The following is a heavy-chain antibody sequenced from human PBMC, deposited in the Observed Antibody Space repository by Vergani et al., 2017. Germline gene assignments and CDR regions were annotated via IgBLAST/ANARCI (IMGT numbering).Heavy chain of an antibody. CDR1: GGTFSSYA. D-gene: IGHD1-20*01. J-gene: IGHJ6*02. CDR3: ARDRAITGLYYYYGMDV. Sequence: QVQLVQSGAEVKKPGSSVKVSCKASGGTFSSYAISWVRQAPGQGLEWMGRIIPIFGTANYAQKFQGRVTMTADESTSTAYMELSSLRSEDTSVYYCARDRAITGLYYYYGMDVWGQGTTVTVSS. CDR2: IIPIFGTA. V-gene: IGHV1-69*18.